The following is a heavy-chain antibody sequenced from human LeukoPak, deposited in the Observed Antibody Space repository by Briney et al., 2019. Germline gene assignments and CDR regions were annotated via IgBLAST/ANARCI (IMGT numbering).Heavy chain of an antibody. Sequence: KPSETLSLTCTVSAGCISSSNYYWGWIRQPPGKGLEWIGSIYYSGRTYYNPSLKSRVTLSVNTSKKQFSLKLSSVTAADTAVYYCAREASYCSGGSCYLWALDYWGQGTLVTVSS. CDR3: AREASYCSGGSCYLWALDY. V-gene: IGHV4-39*02. CDR2: IYYSGRT. D-gene: IGHD2-15*01. CDR1: AGCISSSNYY. J-gene: IGHJ4*02.